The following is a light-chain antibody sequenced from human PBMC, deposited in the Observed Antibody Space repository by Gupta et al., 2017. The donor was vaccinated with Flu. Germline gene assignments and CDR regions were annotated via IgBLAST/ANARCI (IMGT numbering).Light chain of an antibody. Sequence: VTISCSGSSSNIESSWVYWYQHLPGTAPKLLIYRNDQRPSGVPDRFSGSKSGTSASLAISGLRSGDEADYYCVAWDRSLSAALFGGGTKLTVL. CDR3: VAWDRSLSAAL. CDR1: SSNIESSW. CDR2: RND. V-gene: IGLV1-47*01. J-gene: IGLJ2*01.